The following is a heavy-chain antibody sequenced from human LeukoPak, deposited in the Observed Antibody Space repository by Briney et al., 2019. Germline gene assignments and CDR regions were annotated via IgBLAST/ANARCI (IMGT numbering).Heavy chain of an antibody. CDR3: AKYVGSNSSAFGS. CDR1: GCTFSSYA. V-gene: IGHV3-23*01. D-gene: IGHD6-6*01. J-gene: IGHJ4*02. CDR2: ISGNGDSA. Sequence: PGGSLRLSCAASGCTFSSYAMSWARQAPGTGLEWVSVISGNGDSAYYADSVKGRVTISRDTSNSTLYLQMNSLRAEDTDVYYCAKYVGSNSSAFGSWGQGTLVTVSS.